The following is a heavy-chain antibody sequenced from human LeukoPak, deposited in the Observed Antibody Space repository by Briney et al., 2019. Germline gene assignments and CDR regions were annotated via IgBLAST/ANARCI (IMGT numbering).Heavy chain of an antibody. J-gene: IGHJ4*02. CDR2: VWFGGNNK. CDR1: GFIFSSYG. V-gene: IGHV3-33*08. D-gene: IGHD1-26*01. Sequence: SGGSLRLSCAASGFIFSSYGMHWVRQTPGKGLEWVAVVWFGGNNKNYADSVKGRFTISRDNSKNTLYLQMNSLRAEDTAVYYCARGGSYFDYWGQGTLVTVSS. CDR3: ARGGSYFDY.